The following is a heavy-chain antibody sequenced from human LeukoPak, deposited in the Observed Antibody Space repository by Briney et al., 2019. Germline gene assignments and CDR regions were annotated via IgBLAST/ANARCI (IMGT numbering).Heavy chain of an antibody. Sequence: ASVKVSCKASGYTFTGYYMHWVRQAPGQGLEWMGWINPNSGGTNYAQKFQGRVTMTRDTSIRTAYMELSRLRSDDTAVYYCARVGYSSSSLFYYFDYWGQGTLVTVSS. D-gene: IGHD6-6*01. V-gene: IGHV1-2*02. CDR3: ARVGYSSSSLFYYFDY. J-gene: IGHJ4*02. CDR1: GYTFTGYY. CDR2: INPNSGGT.